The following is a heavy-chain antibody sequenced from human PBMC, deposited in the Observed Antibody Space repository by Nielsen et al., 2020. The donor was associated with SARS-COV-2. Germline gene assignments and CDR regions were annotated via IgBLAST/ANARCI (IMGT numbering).Heavy chain of an antibody. V-gene: IGHV3-66*01. D-gene: IGHD5/OR15-5a*01. CDR2: IYSGGST. J-gene: IGHJ6*02. CDR3: ARDSVSMRPYYGMDV. Sequence: VRQAPGKGLEWVSVIYSGGSTYYADSVKGRFTISRDNSKNTLYLQMNSLRAEDTAVYYCARDSVSMRPYYGMDVWGQGTTVTVSS.